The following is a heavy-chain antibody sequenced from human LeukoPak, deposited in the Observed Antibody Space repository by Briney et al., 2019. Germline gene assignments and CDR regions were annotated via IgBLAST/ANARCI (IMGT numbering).Heavy chain of an antibody. D-gene: IGHD2-21*01. CDR3: ACGSSGTHHEGY. Sequence: GGSLRLSCAACGFTFSNHAMSGVRQAPGKGLEWVSTISESGDITYYADSVTGRFTISRDDFKNTLYLHMDSLPAEDTAVFYCACGSSGTHHEGYWGQGTLVTVSS. CDR1: GFTFSNHA. CDR2: ISESGDIT. J-gene: IGHJ4*02. V-gene: IGHV3-23*01.